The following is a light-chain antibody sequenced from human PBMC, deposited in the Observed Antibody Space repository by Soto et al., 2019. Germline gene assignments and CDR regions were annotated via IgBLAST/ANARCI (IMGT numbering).Light chain of an antibody. CDR1: ETIASY. CDR2: AAS. Sequence: DIQMTQSPSSLSASVGDRVTITCRASETIASYLNWYQQSPGKAPKLLIYAASSLQSGVTSRFGGSGSGTDFTLPITSLQPEDFDIYYFHQTYNPPRTFGQGTML. V-gene: IGKV1-39*01. CDR3: HQTYNPPRT. J-gene: IGKJ1*01.